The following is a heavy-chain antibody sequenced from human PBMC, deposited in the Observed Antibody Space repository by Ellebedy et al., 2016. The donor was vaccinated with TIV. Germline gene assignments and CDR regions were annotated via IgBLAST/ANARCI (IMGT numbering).Heavy chain of an antibody. D-gene: IGHD4-17*01. CDR2: VSYGGNDE. CDR3: ARRASYGDYAVQVNPWFDP. Sequence: PGGSLRLSCAASGFTFSTYAMHWVRQAPGKGLEWVALVSYGGNDEYYADSVKGRFTISRDNSKSTLYLQMNSLRVEDTAVYYCARRASYGDYAVQVNPWFDPWGQGTLVTVSS. CDR1: GFTFSTYA. V-gene: IGHV3-30*07. J-gene: IGHJ5*02.